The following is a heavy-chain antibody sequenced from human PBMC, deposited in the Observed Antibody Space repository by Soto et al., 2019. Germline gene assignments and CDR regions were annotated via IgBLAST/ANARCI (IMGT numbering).Heavy chain of an antibody. V-gene: IGHV3-23*01. CDR3: AKDCLYSNCEVMDV. D-gene: IGHD4-4*01. CDR2: ISGSGGST. J-gene: IGHJ6*02. Sequence: EVQLLESGGGLVQPGGSLRLSCAAPGFTFSSYAMSWVRKAPGKGLEWVSAISGSGGSTYYADSVKGRFTISRDNSKNTLYLQMNSLRAEDTAVYYCAKDCLYSNCEVMDVWGQGTTVTVSS. CDR1: GFTFSSYA.